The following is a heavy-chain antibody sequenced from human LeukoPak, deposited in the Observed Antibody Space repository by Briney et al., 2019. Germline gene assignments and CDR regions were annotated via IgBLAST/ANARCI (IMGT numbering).Heavy chain of an antibody. CDR3: AKGDRLDTAMVSGYYGMDV. V-gene: IGHV3-48*04. Sequence: GGSLRLSCAASGFTFSSYGMHWIRQAPGKGLEWVSYISISGTTIYYADSVKGRFTFSRDNAKNTLYLQMNSLRAEDTAVYYCAKGDRLDTAMVSGYYGMDVWGQGTTVTVSS. J-gene: IGHJ6*02. CDR2: ISISGTTI. CDR1: GFTFSSYG. D-gene: IGHD5-18*01.